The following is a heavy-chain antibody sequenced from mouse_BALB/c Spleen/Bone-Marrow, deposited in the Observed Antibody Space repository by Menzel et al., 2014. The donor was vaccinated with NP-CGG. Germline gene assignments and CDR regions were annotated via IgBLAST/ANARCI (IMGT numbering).Heavy chain of an antibody. CDR2: ISCYNGAT. D-gene: IGHD1-2*01. CDR1: GYSFTGYY. CDR3: ARETTATYFDV. J-gene: IGHJ1*01. V-gene: IGHV1S34*01. Sequence: LVKTGTSVKISCKASGYSFTGYYIHWVKQTHGKSLEWIGYISCYNGATSYNQKFKGKAIFTVDTSSTTAYIQFNSLTSEDSAVYYCARETTATYFDVWGAGTTVTVSS.